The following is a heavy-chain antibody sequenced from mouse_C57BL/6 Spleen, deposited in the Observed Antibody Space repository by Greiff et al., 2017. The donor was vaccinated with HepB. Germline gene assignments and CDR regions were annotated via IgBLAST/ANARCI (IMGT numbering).Heavy chain of an antibody. D-gene: IGHD2-1*01. V-gene: IGHV1-55*01. CDR2: IYPGSGST. Sequence: QVQLQPGAELVKPGASVKMSCKASGYTFTSYWITWVKQRPGQGLEWIGDIYPGSGSTNYNEKFKSKATLTVDTSSSTAYMQLSSLTSEDSAVYYCARGGNSFDYWGQGTTLTVSS. J-gene: IGHJ2*01. CDR3: ARGGNSFDY. CDR1: GYTFTSYW.